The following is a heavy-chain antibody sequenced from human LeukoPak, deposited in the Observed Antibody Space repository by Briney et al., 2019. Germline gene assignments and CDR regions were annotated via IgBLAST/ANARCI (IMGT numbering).Heavy chain of an antibody. Sequence: PGGSLTLSCAASGFTFSSYSMNWVRQAPGKGLEWVSSISSSSSYIYYADSVKGRFTISRDNAKNSLYLQMNSLRAEDTTVYYCAKAGIYDYVWGSYLVDWGQGILVTVSS. CDR3: AKAGIYDYVWGSYLVD. D-gene: IGHD3-16*01. CDR2: ISSSSSYI. J-gene: IGHJ4*02. V-gene: IGHV3-21*04. CDR1: GFTFSSYS.